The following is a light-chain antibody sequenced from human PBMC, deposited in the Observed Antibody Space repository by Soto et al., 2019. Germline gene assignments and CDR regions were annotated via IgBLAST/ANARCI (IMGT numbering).Light chain of an antibody. J-gene: IGKJ3*01. V-gene: IGKV3-11*01. CDR2: DSS. CDR1: QSVSSY. Sequence: EIVLTQSPATLSLSPGERATLSCRASQSVSSYLAWYQQKPGQAPRLLIFDSSNRATGIPARFSGSGSGTDFTLTISSQEPEDFAVYYCQQRSDWPITFGPGTKVDIK. CDR3: QQRSDWPIT.